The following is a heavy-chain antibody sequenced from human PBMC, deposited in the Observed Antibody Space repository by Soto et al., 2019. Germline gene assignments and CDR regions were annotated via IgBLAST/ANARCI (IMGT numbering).Heavy chain of an antibody. CDR2: IYYSGST. D-gene: IGHD5-18*01. Sequence: QVQLQESGPGLVKPSETLSLTCTVSGGSISSYYWSWIRQPPGKGLEWIGYIYYSGSTNYNPSLKTRPTISVDTSKNQFSLKLSSVTAADSAVYSCARRYGTCFDYWGQGTLVTVSS. CDR3: ARRYGTCFDY. CDR1: GGSISSYY. J-gene: IGHJ4*02. V-gene: IGHV4-59*08.